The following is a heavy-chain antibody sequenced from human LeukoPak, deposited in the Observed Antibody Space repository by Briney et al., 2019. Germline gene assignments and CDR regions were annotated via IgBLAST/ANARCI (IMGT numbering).Heavy chain of an antibody. CDR3: ARDRGCGDCYPPANDAFDI. D-gene: IGHD2-21*02. CDR2: ISGSGGST. J-gene: IGHJ3*02. V-gene: IGHV3-23*01. CDR1: GFTFSSYA. Sequence: PGGSLRLSCAASGFTFSSYAMSWVRQAPGRGLEWVSAISGSGGSTYYAYSVKGRFTISRDNSKSTLYLQMNSLRAEDTAVYYCARDRGCGDCYPPANDAFDIWGQGTMVTVSS.